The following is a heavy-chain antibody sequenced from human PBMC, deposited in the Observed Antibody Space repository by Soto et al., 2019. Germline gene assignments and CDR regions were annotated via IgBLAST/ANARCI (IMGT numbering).Heavy chain of an antibody. CDR1: GASFSLYY. V-gene: IGHV4-34*01. J-gene: IGHJ4*02. CDR2: INHSGMT. CDR3: ARKGHYFDY. Sequence: QVQVQQWGAGLLKPSETLSLTCAVYGASFSLYYWSWIRQSPGKGLEWMGEINHSGMTNHNPPLKSRVTISVDTSKNEFSLKVRSVTAADTAVYYCARKGHYFDYWGQGTLVTVSS.